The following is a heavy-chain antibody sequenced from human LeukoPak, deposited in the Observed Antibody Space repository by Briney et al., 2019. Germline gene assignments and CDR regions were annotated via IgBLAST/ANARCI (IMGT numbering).Heavy chain of an antibody. CDR3: ASQPRGWLQFELYFDL. CDR1: GFTFSSYG. J-gene: IGHJ2*01. Sequence: GGSLRLSCAASGFTFSSYGMHWVRQAPGKGPEWVAFIRYDGSNKYYADSVKGRFTISRDNSKNTLYLQMNSLRAEDTAVYYCASQPRGWLQFELYFDLWGRGTLVTVSS. V-gene: IGHV3-30*02. D-gene: IGHD5-24*01. CDR2: IRYDGSNK.